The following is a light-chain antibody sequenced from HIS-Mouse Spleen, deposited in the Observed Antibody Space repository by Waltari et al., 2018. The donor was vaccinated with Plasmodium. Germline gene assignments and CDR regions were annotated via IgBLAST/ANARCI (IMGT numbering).Light chain of an antibody. Sequence: DIVLTQSPDSLAVPLGERATINCKSSQSVLYSSNNKKYLAWYQQKPGQPPKLLIYWASTRESGVPDRFSGSGSGTDFTLTIISLQAEDVAVYYCQQYYSTPLTFGGGTKVEIK. J-gene: IGKJ4*01. CDR1: QSVLYSSNNKKY. CDR3: QQYYSTPLT. CDR2: WAS. V-gene: IGKV4-1*01.